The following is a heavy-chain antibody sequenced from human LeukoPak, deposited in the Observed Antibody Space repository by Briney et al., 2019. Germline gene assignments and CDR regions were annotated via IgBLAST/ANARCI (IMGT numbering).Heavy chain of an antibody. D-gene: IGHD5-18*01. Sequence: PGGSLRLSCAASGFTFSGYGMHWVRQAPGKGLEWMAFIQYDGSNKYYADSVKGRFTISRDNAKNSLYLQMNSLRAEDTAVYYCAREDTAMVYVGPYFDYWGQGTLVTVSS. CDR3: AREDTAMVYVGPYFDY. CDR2: IQYDGSNK. CDR1: GFTFSGYG. V-gene: IGHV3-30*02. J-gene: IGHJ4*02.